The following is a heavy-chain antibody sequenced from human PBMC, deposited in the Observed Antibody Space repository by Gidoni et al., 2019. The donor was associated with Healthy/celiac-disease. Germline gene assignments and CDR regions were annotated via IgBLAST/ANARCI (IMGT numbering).Heavy chain of an antibody. D-gene: IGHD2-15*01. CDR3: ARDCSGGSCYDAFDI. CDR1: GFTFRSDG. V-gene: IGHV3-33*01. CDR2: IWYDGSNK. J-gene: IGHJ3*02. Sequence: QVQLVESGGGVVQPGRSLRLSCAASGFTFRSDGMHWVRQAPGKGLEWVAVIWYDGSNKYYADSVKGRFTISRDNSKNTLYLQMNSLRAEDTAVYYCARDCSGGSCYDAFDIWGQGTIVTVSS.